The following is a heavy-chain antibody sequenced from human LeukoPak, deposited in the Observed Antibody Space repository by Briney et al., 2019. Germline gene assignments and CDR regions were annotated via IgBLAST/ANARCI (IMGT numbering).Heavy chain of an antibody. V-gene: IGHV3-74*01. Sequence: GGSLRLSCTASGFTFSAYWMHWVRQAPGKGLAWVSRINSDGSSTSYADSVKGRFTISRDNAKNTLYLQMNSLRAEDTAVYYCVRVSRYYYDYWGQGTLVTVSS. J-gene: IGHJ4*02. CDR3: VRVSRYYYDY. CDR1: GFTFSAYW. CDR2: INSDGSST. D-gene: IGHD1-14*01.